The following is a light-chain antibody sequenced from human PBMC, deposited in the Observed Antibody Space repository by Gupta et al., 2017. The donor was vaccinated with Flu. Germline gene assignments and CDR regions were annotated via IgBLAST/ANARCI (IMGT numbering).Light chain of an antibody. CDR2: GAS. V-gene: IGKV1-9*01. Sequence: SFLSASVGDRVTITCRATEDITNYLAWSKQKPGKAPRLLIYGASSLQSGVESRFSGSGSGTEFTLTISTGQLDDFATYYCQQRQSYVPFTFGHGTTVDI. CDR1: EDITNY. CDR3: QQRQSYVPFT. J-gene: IGKJ3*01.